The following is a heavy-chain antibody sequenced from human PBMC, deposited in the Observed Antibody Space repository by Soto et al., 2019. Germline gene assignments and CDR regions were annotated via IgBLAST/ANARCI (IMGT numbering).Heavy chain of an antibody. CDR3: ARQSGGDSQGNWFDP. J-gene: IGHJ5*02. CDR2: IYYSGST. CDR1: GGSISSSSYY. Sequence: TSETLSLTCTVSGGSISSSSYYWGWIRQPPGKGLEWIGSIYYSGSTYYNPSLKSRVTISVDTSKNQFSLKLSSVTAADTAVYYCARQSGGDSQGNWFDPWGQGTLVTVSS. D-gene: IGHD2-21*01. V-gene: IGHV4-39*01.